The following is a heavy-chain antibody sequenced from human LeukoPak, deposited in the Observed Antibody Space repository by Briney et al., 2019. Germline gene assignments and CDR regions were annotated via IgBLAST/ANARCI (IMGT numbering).Heavy chain of an antibody. J-gene: IGHJ4*02. CDR1: GFTFSSYS. CDR2: ISSSSSYI. CDR3: ARDGIVVVPAAMGN. V-gene: IGHV3-21*01. D-gene: IGHD2-2*01. Sequence: GGSLRLSCAASGFTFSSYSMNWVRQAPGKGLEWVSSISSSSSYIYYADSVKGRFTISRDNATNSLYLQMTSLRAEDTAVYYCARDGIVVVPAAMGNWGQGTLVTASS.